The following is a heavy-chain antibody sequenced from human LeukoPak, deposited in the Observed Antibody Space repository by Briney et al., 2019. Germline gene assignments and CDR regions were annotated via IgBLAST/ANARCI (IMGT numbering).Heavy chain of an antibody. V-gene: IGHV3-23*01. J-gene: IGHJ6*03. D-gene: IGHD1-1*01. CDR2: VSGSGGAT. CDR3: AKNRGGTYKYYMDV. CDR1: GFTFNNYA. Sequence: GGSLRLSCAASGFTFNNYAMSWVRQAPGMGLEWLSYVSGSGGATYYAASVKGRFSISRDNSKNTVYLQMGSLRAEDTAVYYCAKNRGGTYKYYMDVWGNGTTVTVSS.